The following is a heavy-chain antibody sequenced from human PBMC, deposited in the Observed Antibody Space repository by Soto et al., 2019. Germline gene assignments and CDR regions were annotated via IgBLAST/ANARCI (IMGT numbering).Heavy chain of an antibody. D-gene: IGHD3-10*01. Sequence: QVQLVESGGGVVQPGRSLRLSCAASGFTFSSYGMHWVRQAPGKGLEWVAVISYDGSNKYYADSVKGRFTISRDNSKNTLYLQMNSLRAEDTAVYYCAKGENYYGSGKNYSYMDVWGKGTTVTVSS. CDR1: GFTFSSYG. CDR3: AKGENYYGSGKNYSYMDV. V-gene: IGHV3-30*18. CDR2: ISYDGSNK. J-gene: IGHJ6*03.